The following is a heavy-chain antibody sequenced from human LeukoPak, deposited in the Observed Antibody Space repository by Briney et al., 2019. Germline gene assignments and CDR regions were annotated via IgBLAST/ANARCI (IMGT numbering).Heavy chain of an antibody. D-gene: IGHD3-10*01. CDR3: ARVPTYYYGSGSPT. CDR1: GGSISSGSYY. CDR2: IYTSGST. Sequence: SQTLSLTCTVSGGSISSGSYYWSWIRQPDGKRLEWIGRIYTSGSTNYNPSLKSRVTISVDTSKNQFSLKLSSVTAADTAVYYCARVPTYYYGSGSPTWGQGTLVTVSS. J-gene: IGHJ5*02. V-gene: IGHV4-61*02.